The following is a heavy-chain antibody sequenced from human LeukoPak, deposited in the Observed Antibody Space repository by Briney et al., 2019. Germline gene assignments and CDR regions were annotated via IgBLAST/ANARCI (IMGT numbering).Heavy chain of an antibody. CDR3: ARREPHGDYGGKIRYYYYMDV. J-gene: IGHJ6*03. V-gene: IGHV4-34*01. CDR2: INHSGNT. Sequence: SETLSLTCAVYGGSFSGYYWRWIRQAPGKGLEWIEEINHSGNTNSNPSLKSRVTMSVDTSKNQFSLKLSSLTAADTAMYYCARREPHGDYGGKIRYYYYMDVWGKGTTITISS. CDR1: GGSFSGYY. D-gene: IGHD4-23*01.